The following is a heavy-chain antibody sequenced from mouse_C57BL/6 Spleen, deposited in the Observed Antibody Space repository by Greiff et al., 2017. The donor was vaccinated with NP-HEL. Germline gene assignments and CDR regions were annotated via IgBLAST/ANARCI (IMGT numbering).Heavy chain of an antibody. J-gene: IGHJ1*03. CDR2: ISDGGSYT. CDR1: GFTFSSYA. D-gene: IGHD2-1*01. V-gene: IGHV5-4*01. CDR3: ARDGGNYEGVGYFDV. Sequence: EVQVVESGGGLVKPGGSLKLSCAASGFTFSSYAMSWVRQTPEKRLEWVATISDGGSYTYYPDNVKGRFTISRDNAKNNLYLQMSHLKSEDTAMYYCARDGGNYEGVGYFDVWGTGTTVTVSS.